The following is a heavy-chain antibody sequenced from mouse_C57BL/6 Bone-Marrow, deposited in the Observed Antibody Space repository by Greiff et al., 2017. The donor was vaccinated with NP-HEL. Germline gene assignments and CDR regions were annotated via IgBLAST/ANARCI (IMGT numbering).Heavy chain of an antibody. Sequence: QVQLQQSGAELVKPGASVKLSCKASGYTFTSYWMQWVKQRPGQGLEWIGEIDPSDSYTNYNQKFKGKATLTVDTSSSTAYMQLSSLTSEDSAVYYCAREDYRAWFAYWGQGTLVTVSA. V-gene: IGHV1-50*01. CDR2: IDPSDSYT. CDR3: AREDYRAWFAY. J-gene: IGHJ3*01. D-gene: IGHD2-13*01. CDR1: GYTFTSYW.